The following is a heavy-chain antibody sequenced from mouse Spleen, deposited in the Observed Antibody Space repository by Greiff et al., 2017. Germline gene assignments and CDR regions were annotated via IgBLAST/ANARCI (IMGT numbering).Heavy chain of an antibody. D-gene: IGHD1-1*01. CDR2: IYPGGGYT. J-gene: IGHJ3*01. Sequence: QVQLQQSGAELVRPGTSVKMSCKASGYTFTNYWIGWAKQRPGHGLEWIGDIYPGGGYTNYNEKFKGKATLTADKSSSTAYMQFSSLTSEDSAIYYCARRNTTVPFAYWGQGTLVTVSA. CDR3: ARRNTTVPFAY. V-gene: IGHV1-63*01. CDR1: GYTFTNYW.